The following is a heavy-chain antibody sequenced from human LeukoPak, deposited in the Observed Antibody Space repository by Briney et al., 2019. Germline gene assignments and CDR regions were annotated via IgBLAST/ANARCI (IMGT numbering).Heavy chain of an antibody. CDR2: ISSSSYI. D-gene: IGHD6-13*01. CDR1: GFTFSSYS. CDR3: ASLAAAGYFDY. J-gene: IGHJ4*02. Sequence: GRSLRLSCAASGFTFSSYSMSWVSQAPGKGLEWVSSISSSSYIYYADSVKGRFTISRDNAKNSLYLQMNSLRAEDTAVYYCASLAAAGYFDYWGQGTLVTVSS. V-gene: IGHV3-21*01.